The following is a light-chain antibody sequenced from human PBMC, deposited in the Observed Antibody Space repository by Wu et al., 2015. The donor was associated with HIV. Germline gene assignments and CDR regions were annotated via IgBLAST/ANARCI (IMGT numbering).Light chain of an antibody. CDR1: QSIANF. Sequence: QLTQSPSSLSASVGDRVTITCRASQSIANFFNWYRQKPGEAPELLIYGASKLHNEVPSRFTGSGSDRDFTLTISSLQPEDFATYYCQQTYSTPYTFGHGTKV. CDR2: GAS. CDR3: QQTYSTPYT. J-gene: IGKJ1*01. V-gene: IGKV1-39*01.